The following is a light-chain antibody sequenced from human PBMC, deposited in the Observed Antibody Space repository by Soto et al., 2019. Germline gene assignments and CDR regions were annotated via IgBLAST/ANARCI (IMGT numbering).Light chain of an antibody. CDR1: SSDVGGYNY. CDR2: EVN. Sequence: QSVLTQPPSASGSPGQSVAISCTGTSSDVGGYNYVSWYQQHPGKAPKLMIYEVNKRPSGVPDRFSGSKSGNTASLTVSGLQGEDEAEYYCSSYAGSSKGFGTGTKVTVL. J-gene: IGLJ1*01. V-gene: IGLV2-8*01. CDR3: SSYAGSSKG.